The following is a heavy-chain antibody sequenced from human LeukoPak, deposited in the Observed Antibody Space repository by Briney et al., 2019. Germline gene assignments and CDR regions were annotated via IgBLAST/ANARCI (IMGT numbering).Heavy chain of an antibody. CDR2: INHSGST. CDR1: GGSFSGYY. Sequence: PSETLSLTCAVYGGSFSGYYWSWIRQPPGKGLEWIGEINHSGSTNYNPSLKSRVTISVDTSKNQFSLKLSSVTAADTAVYYCARGNERGGVYWGQGTLVTVSS. D-gene: IGHD3-10*01. V-gene: IGHV4-34*01. CDR3: ARGNERGGVY. J-gene: IGHJ4*02.